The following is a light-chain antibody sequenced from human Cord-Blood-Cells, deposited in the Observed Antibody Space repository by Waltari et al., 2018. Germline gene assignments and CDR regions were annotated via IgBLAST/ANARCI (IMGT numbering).Light chain of an antibody. Sequence: DIQMTQSPSSMSASVGDRVTITCQASQDISNYLNWYQQKPGKAPKLLIYDASNLETGGPSRFSGSGSGTDFTFTISSLQPEDIATYYCQQYDNLPPVVTFGPGTKVDIK. J-gene: IGKJ3*01. CDR2: DAS. V-gene: IGKV1-33*01. CDR3: QQYDNLPPVVT. CDR1: QDISNY.